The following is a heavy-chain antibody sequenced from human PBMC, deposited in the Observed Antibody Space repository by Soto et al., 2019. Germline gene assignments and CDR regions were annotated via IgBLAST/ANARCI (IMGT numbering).Heavy chain of an antibody. V-gene: IGHV3-33*01. CDR2: IWYDGSNK. CDR1: GFTFSSYG. J-gene: IGHJ4*02. Sequence: EYGGGVVQPGRSMRLSCAASGFTFSSYGMHWVRQAPGKGLEWVAVIWYDGSNKYYADSVKGRFTISRDNSKNTLYLQMNSLRAEDTAVYYCARDGYCSGGSCQLDYWGQGTLVTVSS. D-gene: IGHD2-15*01. CDR3: ARDGYCSGGSCQLDY.